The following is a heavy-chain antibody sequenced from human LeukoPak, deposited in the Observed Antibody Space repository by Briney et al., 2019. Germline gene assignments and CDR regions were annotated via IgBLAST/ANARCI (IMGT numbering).Heavy chain of an antibody. CDR1: EFTFGDYA. V-gene: IGHV3-49*04. J-gene: IGHJ4*02. CDR3: TRDTYYGGNVYFDY. CDR2: IRSKAYGGTT. Sequence: PGGSLRLSCTASEFTFGDYAMSWVRQAPGKGLEWVGFIRSKAYGGTTEYAASVKGRFTISRDDSKSIAYLQMNSLKTEDTAVYYCTRDTYYGGNVYFDYWGQGTLATVSS. D-gene: IGHD4-23*01.